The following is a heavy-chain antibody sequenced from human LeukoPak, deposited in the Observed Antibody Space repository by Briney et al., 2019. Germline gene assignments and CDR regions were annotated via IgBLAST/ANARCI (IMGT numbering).Heavy chain of an antibody. J-gene: IGHJ5*02. CDR3: ARVWEEGYYGSGSYVSWFDP. CDR2: IIPIFGTV. Sequence: GASVKVSCKASGGTFSSYAISWVRRAPGQGLEWMGGIIPIFGTVNYAQKFQGRVTITTDESTSTAYMELSSLRSEDTAVYYCARVWEEGYYGSGSYVSWFDPWGQGTLVTVSS. CDR1: GGTFSSYA. V-gene: IGHV1-69*05. D-gene: IGHD3-10*01.